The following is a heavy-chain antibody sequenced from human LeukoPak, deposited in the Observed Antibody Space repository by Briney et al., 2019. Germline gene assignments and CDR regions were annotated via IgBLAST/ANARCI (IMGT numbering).Heavy chain of an antibody. V-gene: IGHV4-4*09. CDR3: ARRGSIRQDAFDI. D-gene: IGHD2-21*01. J-gene: IGHJ3*02. CDR2: FYAGGSS. Sequence: SETLSLTCSVSGASVTNYYWSWIRQPPGKGLERIGYFYAGGSSNYNPSLESRVTISVDTSENHFSLNLNSVTAADTAVYYCARRGSIRQDAFDIWGQGTVVTVSS. CDR1: GASVTNYY.